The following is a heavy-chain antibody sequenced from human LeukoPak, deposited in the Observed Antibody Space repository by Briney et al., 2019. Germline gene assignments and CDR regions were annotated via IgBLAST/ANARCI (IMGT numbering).Heavy chain of an antibody. D-gene: IGHD6-6*01. Sequence: GSLRPSCAASGFTFSSYTMNWVRHPPGKGLEWVSSISSSSYIYYADSVKGRFIISRDNAKNSRYLQMNSLRAEDTAVYYCARDQVRSSSTIAYWGQGTLVTVSS. CDR1: GFTFSSYT. CDR2: ISSSSYI. J-gene: IGHJ4*02. V-gene: IGHV3-21*01. CDR3: ARDQVRSSSTIAY.